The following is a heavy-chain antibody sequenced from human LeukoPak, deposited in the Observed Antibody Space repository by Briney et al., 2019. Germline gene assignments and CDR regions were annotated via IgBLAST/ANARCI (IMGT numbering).Heavy chain of an antibody. CDR1: GFTFTTSA. V-gene: IGHV3-23*01. CDR2: ISDSGNNT. J-gene: IGHJ4*02. CDR3: ASDTTVGY. D-gene: IGHD4-11*01. Sequence: QSGGSLRLSCAASGFTFTTSAMNWVRQAPGKGLEWVPSISDSGNNTYYADSVKGRFTISRDNAKNTVYLQMTSLRAEDTAVYFCASDTTVGYWGQGTQVTVSS.